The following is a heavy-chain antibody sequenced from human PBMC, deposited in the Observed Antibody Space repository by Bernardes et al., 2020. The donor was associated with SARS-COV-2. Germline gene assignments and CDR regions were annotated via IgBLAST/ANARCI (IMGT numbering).Heavy chain of an antibody. CDR2: ISIGGAAT. D-gene: IGHD3-9*01. CDR1: GFTFRNYA. Sequence: GRPLRFSCGAFGFTFRNYAMTWVRKAPGEGLEWVSTISIGGAATYYTDSVKGRFAVSRDDSKSTLYLQMNSLRAEDSAKYYCARDPLRYIGWFGMDVWGQGTTVTVSS. CDR3: ARDPLRYIGWFGMDV. J-gene: IGHJ6*02. V-gene: IGHV3-23*01.